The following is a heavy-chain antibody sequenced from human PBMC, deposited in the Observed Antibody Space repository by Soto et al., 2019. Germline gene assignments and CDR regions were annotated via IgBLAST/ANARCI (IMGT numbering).Heavy chain of an antibody. V-gene: IGHV3-48*02. CDR1: GFTFSSYS. CDR3: AREEGIAARRFYFY. Sequence: GGSLRLSCVASGFTFSSYSMNWVRQAPGKGLEWVSYISSGSSTIYYAGSVKGRFTISRDNAKNSLYLQMNSLGDEDTAVYYCAREEGIAARRFYFYWGQGTLVTVSS. J-gene: IGHJ4*02. D-gene: IGHD6-6*01. CDR2: ISSGSSTI.